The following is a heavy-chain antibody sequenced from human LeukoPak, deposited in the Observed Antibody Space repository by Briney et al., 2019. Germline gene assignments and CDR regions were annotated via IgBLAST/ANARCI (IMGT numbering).Heavy chain of an antibody. CDR2: IYHSGST. V-gene: IGHV4-38-2*02. J-gene: IGHJ2*01. CDR1: GYSISSGYY. D-gene: IGHD6-13*01. CDR3: ARVEYSSSWTPPSYWYFDL. Sequence: SETLSLTCTVSGYSISSGYYWGWIRQPPGKGLEWIGTIYHSGSTYYNPSLKSRVTISVDTSKNQFSLKLSSVTAADTAVYYCARVEYSSSWTPPSYWYFDLWGRGTLVTVSS.